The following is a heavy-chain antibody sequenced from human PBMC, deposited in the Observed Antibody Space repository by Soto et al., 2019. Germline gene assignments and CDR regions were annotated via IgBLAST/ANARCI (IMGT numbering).Heavy chain of an antibody. Sequence: SETLSHTCTVSGGSINSNYWSWIRLPPGKGLEWIGYIYYSGSTNYNPSLKSRVTISVDTSKNQFSLKLNSVTAADTAVYYCARVSRFGGKPNWLDPWGQGTLVTVSS. CDR1: GGSINSNY. D-gene: IGHD3-10*01. V-gene: IGHV4-59*01. J-gene: IGHJ5*02. CDR3: ARVSRFGGKPNWLDP. CDR2: IYYSGST.